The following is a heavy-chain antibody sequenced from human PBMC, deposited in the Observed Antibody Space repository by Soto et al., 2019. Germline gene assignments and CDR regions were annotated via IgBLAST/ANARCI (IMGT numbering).Heavy chain of an antibody. CDR2: IIPLFRKT. CDR1: GDMFRNSA. CDR3: ARARLSNGDPNIYFFYSLVV. V-gene: IGHV1-69*01. J-gene: IGHJ6*02. D-gene: IGHD3-10*01. Sequence: QVELVQSGAEVKRPGSSVKVSCKASGDMFRNSAFSWVRQAPGQGLAWMGVIIPLFRKTDVAQKFQGRVNFTANESTSSLYMEVSSLTSEDTAVYYCARARLSNGDPNIYFFYSLVVWGQGATITASS.